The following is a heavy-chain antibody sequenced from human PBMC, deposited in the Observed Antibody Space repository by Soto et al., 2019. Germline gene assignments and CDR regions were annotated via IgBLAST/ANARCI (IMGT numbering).Heavy chain of an antibody. Sequence: SETLSLTCTVSDGSISSDDYYWSWIRQPPGKGLEWIGYIYYSGSTYYSPSLKSRVTISVDTSKNQFSLNLDSVTAADTAVYYCARAPTAAAGQGWFHPWGQGTLVTVSS. CDR3: ARAPTAAAGQGWFHP. CDR1: DGSISSDDYY. V-gene: IGHV4-30-4*01. CDR2: IYYSGST. J-gene: IGHJ5*02. D-gene: IGHD6-13*01.